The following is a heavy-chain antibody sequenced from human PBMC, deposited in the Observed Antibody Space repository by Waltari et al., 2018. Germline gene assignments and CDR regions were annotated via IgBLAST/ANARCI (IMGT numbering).Heavy chain of an antibody. Sequence: QVQLVESGGGVVQPGRSLRLSCAASGFTFSSYGMPWVRQAPGKGLEWVAVIWYDGSNKYYADSVKGRFTISRDNSKNTLYLQMNSLRAEDTAVYYCAREWGMVRGVIKGPIDYWGQGTLVTVSS. CDR2: IWYDGSNK. J-gene: IGHJ4*02. CDR3: AREWGMVRGVIKGPIDY. CDR1: GFTFSSYG. D-gene: IGHD3-10*01. V-gene: IGHV3-33*08.